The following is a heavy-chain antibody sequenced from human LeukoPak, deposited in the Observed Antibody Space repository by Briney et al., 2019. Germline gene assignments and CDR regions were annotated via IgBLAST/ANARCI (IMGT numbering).Heavy chain of an antibody. D-gene: IGHD4-17*01. V-gene: IGHV4-59*01. Sequence: SETLSLICTVSGGSISGYYWSWIRQPPGKGLEWIGYIYYSGSTNYNPSLKSRVTISVDTSKNQFSLKLSSVTAADTAVYYCASLYYGDHTFDYWGQGTLVTVSS. CDR1: GGSISGYY. J-gene: IGHJ4*02. CDR3: ASLYYGDHTFDY. CDR2: IYYSGST.